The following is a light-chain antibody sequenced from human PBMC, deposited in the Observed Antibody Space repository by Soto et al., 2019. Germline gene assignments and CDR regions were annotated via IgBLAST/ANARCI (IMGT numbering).Light chain of an antibody. CDR2: KNN. CDR1: SSNIENNY. CDR3: AAWDDSQRGVV. J-gene: IGLJ2*01. Sequence: QSVLTQPPSASGTPGQRVTISCSGSSSNIENNYVYWYQQVPGTAPKLLIYKNNERPSGVPDRFSGSKSGTSASLAISGLRSEDEADYHCAAWDDSQRGVVFGGGTKVTVL. V-gene: IGLV1-47*01.